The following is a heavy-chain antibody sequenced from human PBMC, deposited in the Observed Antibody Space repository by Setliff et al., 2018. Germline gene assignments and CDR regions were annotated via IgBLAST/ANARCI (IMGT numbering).Heavy chain of an antibody. Sequence: PGGSLRLSCAASGFSFRSSAMHWVRQAPGKGLEYVSAISSNGDRTYCADSVKGRFTVSRDNSKNTLFLQMGSLRAEDMAVYFCATWNGYSIDYWGQGTLVTVSS. J-gene: IGHJ4*02. V-gene: IGHV3-64*02. CDR2: ISSNGDRT. CDR1: GFSFRSSA. CDR3: ATWNGYSIDY. D-gene: IGHD3-3*01.